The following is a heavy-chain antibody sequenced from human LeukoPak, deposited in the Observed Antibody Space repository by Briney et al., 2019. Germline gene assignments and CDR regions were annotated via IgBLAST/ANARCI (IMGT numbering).Heavy chain of an antibody. J-gene: IGHJ6*02. CDR2: VGGSGETT. V-gene: IGHV3-23*01. Sequence: GGSLRLSCAAFGFKSSISAMSWVRKAPGKGLEWVSVVGGSGETTNYADSVKGRFTISRDRSKTTVFLQMNSLRVEDTGVYYCASKFGESYHYYYGLDVWGQGTTVTVSS. D-gene: IGHD3-10*01. CDR1: GFKSSISA. CDR3: ASKFGESYHYYYGLDV.